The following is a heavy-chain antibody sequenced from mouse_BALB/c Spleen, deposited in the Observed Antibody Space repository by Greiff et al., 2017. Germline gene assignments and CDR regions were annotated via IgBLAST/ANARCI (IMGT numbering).Heavy chain of an antibody. CDR1: GDSITSGY. D-gene: IGHD2-14*01. J-gene: IGHJ4*01. Sequence: EVKLMESGPSLVKPSQTLSLTCSVTGDSITSGYWNWIRKFPGNKLESMGYISYSGSTYYNPSLKSRISITRDTSKNQYYLQLNSVTTEDTATYYCARFRGYDYAMDYWGQGTSVTVSS. V-gene: IGHV3-8*02. CDR2: ISYSGST. CDR3: ARFRGYDYAMDY.